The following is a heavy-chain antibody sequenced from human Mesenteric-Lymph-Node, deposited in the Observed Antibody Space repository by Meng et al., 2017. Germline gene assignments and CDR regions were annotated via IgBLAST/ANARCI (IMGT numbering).Heavy chain of an antibody. Sequence: SETLSLTCAVSGYSISSGYYWGWIRQPPGKGLECSGSIHHSGSPYYNPSLNSRVTISVDTAKNQFSLKLSSVTAADTAVYYCARRKVSGDDAFDIWGQGTMVTVSS. CDR1: GYSISSGYY. V-gene: IGHV4-38-2*01. CDR3: ARRKVSGDDAFDI. CDR2: IHHSGSP. D-gene: IGHD5/OR15-5a*01. J-gene: IGHJ3*02.